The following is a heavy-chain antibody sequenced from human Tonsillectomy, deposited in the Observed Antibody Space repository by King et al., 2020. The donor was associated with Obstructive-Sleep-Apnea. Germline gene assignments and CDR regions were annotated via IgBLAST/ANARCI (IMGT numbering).Heavy chain of an antibody. CDR3: ARDHQYGSGSYYYDY. J-gene: IGHJ4*02. V-gene: IGHV1-46*02. CDR1: GYTFNSYY. CDR2: INPSGGSS. Sequence: VQLVESGAEVEKPGASVKVSCKASGYTFNSYYIHWVRQAPGQGLEWMGIINPSGGSSTYAQKFQGRVTMTRETSTSTIYMEVSSLRSEDTAVYYCARDHQYGSGSYYYDYWGQGTLVTVSS. D-gene: IGHD3-10*01.